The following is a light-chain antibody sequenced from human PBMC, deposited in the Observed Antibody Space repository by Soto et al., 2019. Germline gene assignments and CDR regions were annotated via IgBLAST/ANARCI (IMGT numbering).Light chain of an antibody. CDR1: QRVTSNY. CDR3: QHYGSAGT. CDR2: GAS. J-gene: IGKJ1*01. V-gene: IGKV3-20*01. Sequence: PEARATLSCRASQRVTSNYVAWYQQKPGQAPRLLIYGASSRATGIPDRFSGSGSGTDFTLTITRLEPEDVAVYYCQHYGSAGTFGQGTKVDI.